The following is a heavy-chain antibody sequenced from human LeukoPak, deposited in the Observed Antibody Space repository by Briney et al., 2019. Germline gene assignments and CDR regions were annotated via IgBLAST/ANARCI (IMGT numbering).Heavy chain of an antibody. J-gene: IGHJ4*01. CDR2: IVGDGGGI. D-gene: IGHD5-24*01. CDR3: AKDRIPDGKYSIDF. V-gene: IGHV3-23*01. CDR1: GFTFSTYA. Sequence: GGSLRLSCAASGFTFSTYAMNWVRQAPGKGLEWVSVIVGDGGGIHYADSVSGRFTISRDNSRNTLYLQMNSLRVEDTAVYYCAKDRIPDGKYSIDFWGHGTLVTVSS.